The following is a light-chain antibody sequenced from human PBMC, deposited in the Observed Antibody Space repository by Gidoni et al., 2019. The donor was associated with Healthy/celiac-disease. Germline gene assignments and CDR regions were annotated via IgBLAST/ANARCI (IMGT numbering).Light chain of an antibody. V-gene: IGKV3-20*01. J-gene: IGKJ3*01. CDR1: QSVSSSY. Sequence: EIVLTQSPGTLSLSPGERATLSCRASQSVSSSYLAWYQQKPGQDPRLLIYGASSSATGNTDRFSGSGSGTDFTSTISRLEPEDVEVYYCQQEFTFGHXTKVDIK. CDR3: QQEFT. CDR2: GAS.